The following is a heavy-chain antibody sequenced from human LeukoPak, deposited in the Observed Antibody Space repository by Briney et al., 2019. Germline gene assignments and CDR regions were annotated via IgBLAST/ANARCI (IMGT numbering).Heavy chain of an antibody. D-gene: IGHD2-15*01. J-gene: IGHJ4*02. CDR2: INHSGST. V-gene: IGHV4-34*01. CDR1: GGSFSGYY. CDR3: ARDRRGFVVVVAATGYFDY. Sequence: SETLSLTCAVYGGSFSGYYWSWIRQPPGKGLEWIGEINHSGSTNYNPSLKSRVTISVDTSTNQFSLKLSSVTAADTAVYYCARDRRGFVVVVAATGYFDYWGQGTLVTVSS.